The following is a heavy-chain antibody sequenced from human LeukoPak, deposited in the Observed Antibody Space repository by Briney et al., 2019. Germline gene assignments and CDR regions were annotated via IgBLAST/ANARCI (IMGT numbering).Heavy chain of an antibody. V-gene: IGHV4-59*12. CDR1: GGSISSYY. CDR3: ARAIPRIAAPRGLWAFDI. D-gene: IGHD6-6*01. Sequence: SETLSLTCTVSGGSISSYYWSWIRQPPGKGLEWIGYIYYSGSTNYNPSLKSRVTISVDTSKNQFSLKLSSVTAADTAVYYCARAIPRIAAPRGLWAFDIWGQGTMVTVSS. J-gene: IGHJ3*02. CDR2: IYYSGST.